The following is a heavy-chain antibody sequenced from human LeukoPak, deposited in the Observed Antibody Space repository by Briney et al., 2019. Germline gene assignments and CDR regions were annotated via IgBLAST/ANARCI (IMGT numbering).Heavy chain of an antibody. CDR3: ARVQWELRGVGSYFEY. V-gene: IGHV3-7*01. CDR2: IKQDGSEK. D-gene: IGHD1-26*01. CDR1: GFTFSSYR. Sequence: HPGGSLRLSCVVSGFTFSSYRMSWVRQAPGKGLEWVANIKQDGSEKYYVDSVKGRFTMSRDNAKNSLYLQMNSLRAEDTAVYYCARVQWELRGVGSYFEYWGQGALVTVSS. J-gene: IGHJ4*02.